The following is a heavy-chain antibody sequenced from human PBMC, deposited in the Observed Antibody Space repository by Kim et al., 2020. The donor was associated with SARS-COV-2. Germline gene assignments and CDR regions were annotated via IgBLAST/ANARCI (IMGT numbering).Heavy chain of an antibody. Sequence: SVQGRFTISRDNSKNTLYPQMNSLRAEDTAVYYCAKEKGYSSSWLYGMDVWGQGTTVTVSS. V-gene: IGHV3-30*02. CDR3: AKEKGYSSSWLYGMDV. J-gene: IGHJ6*02. D-gene: IGHD6-13*01.